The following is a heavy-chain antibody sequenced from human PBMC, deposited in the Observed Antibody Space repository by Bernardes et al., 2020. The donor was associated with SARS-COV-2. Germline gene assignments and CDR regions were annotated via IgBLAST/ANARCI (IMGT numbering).Heavy chain of an antibody. Sequence: GGSLRLSCAASGFSFSRYWMHWVRQAPGKGLVWVSRINTDGSRTDYADSMKGRFTISRDNARNTLYLQINSLRADETAVHYCLRGGSGSSYGQFDPWGQGILVTVSS. CDR1: GFSFSRYW. V-gene: IGHV3-74*01. CDR2: INTDGSRT. CDR3: LRGGSGSSYGQFDP. J-gene: IGHJ5*02. D-gene: IGHD5-18*01.